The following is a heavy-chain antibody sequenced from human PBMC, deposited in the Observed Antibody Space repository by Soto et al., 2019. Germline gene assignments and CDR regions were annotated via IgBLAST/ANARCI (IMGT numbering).Heavy chain of an antibody. D-gene: IGHD3-10*01. Sequence: SETLSLTCAVYGGSFSGYYWSWIRQPPGKGLEWIGEINHSGSTNYNPSLKSRVTISVDTSKNQFSLKLSSVTAADTAVYYCARITMVRGVRGMDYFDYWGQGTLVTVSS. CDR2: INHSGST. J-gene: IGHJ4*02. CDR3: ARITMVRGVRGMDYFDY. V-gene: IGHV4-34*01. CDR1: GGSFSGYY.